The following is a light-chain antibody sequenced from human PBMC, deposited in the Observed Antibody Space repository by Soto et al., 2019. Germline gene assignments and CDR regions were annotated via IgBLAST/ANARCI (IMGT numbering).Light chain of an antibody. CDR3: QQRSNWPRT. Sequence: EIVLTQSPGTVSLSPGERATLSCRASQSVSSYLAWYQQKPGQAPRLLIYDASNRATGIPARFSGSGSGTDFTLTISSLEPEDFAVYYCQQRSNWPRTFGQGTKVDIK. J-gene: IGKJ1*01. V-gene: IGKV3-11*01. CDR2: DAS. CDR1: QSVSSY.